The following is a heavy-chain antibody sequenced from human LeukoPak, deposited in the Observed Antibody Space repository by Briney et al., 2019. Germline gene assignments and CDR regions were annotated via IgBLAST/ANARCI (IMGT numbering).Heavy chain of an antibody. V-gene: IGHV1-8*01. CDR1: GYTFTSYD. Sequence: GASVKVSCKASGYTFTSYDINWVRQATGQGLEWMGWMNPNSGNTGYAQKFQGRVTMTRNTSISTAYMELSSLRSEDTAVYYCARGAQYIHGYNFYGMDVWGQGTTVTVSS. CDR2: MNPNSGNT. J-gene: IGHJ6*02. D-gene: IGHD5-18*01. CDR3: ARGAQYIHGYNFYGMDV.